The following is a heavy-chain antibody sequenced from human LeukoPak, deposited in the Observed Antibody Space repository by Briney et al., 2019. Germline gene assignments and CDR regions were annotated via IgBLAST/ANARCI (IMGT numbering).Heavy chain of an antibody. V-gene: IGHV3-74*01. CDR3: AKYFSTSASRNFDS. D-gene: IGHD2/OR15-2a*01. J-gene: IGHJ4*02. CDR2: ISNDGSST. Sequence: GGSLRLSCAASGFIFSNYWMHWVRQSPGKGLVCVARISNDGSSTGYADSVKGRFTISGDNAKNTLYLQMNSLRAEDTALYYCAKYFSTSASRNFDSWGQGILVSVSS. CDR1: GFIFSNYW.